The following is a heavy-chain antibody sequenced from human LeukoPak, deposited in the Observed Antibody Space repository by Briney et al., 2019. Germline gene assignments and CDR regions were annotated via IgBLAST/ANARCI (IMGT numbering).Heavy chain of an antibody. Sequence: SVKVSCKASGGTFSSYAISWVRQAPGQGLEWMGGIIPIFGTANYAQKFQGRVTITADESTGTAYMELSSLRSEDTAVYYCARRLLGYCSSTSCYMYYGMDVWGKGTTVTVSS. J-gene: IGHJ6*04. CDR2: IIPIFGTA. D-gene: IGHD2-2*02. CDR1: GGTFSSYA. CDR3: ARRLLGYCSSTSCYMYYGMDV. V-gene: IGHV1-69*13.